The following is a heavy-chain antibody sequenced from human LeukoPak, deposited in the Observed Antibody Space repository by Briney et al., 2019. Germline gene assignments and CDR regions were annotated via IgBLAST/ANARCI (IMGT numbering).Heavy chain of an antibody. CDR3: ARAVGRNAVAGTPWY. CDR1: GFTFSNFG. V-gene: IGHV3-21*01. J-gene: IGHJ4*02. CDR2: ISSGSSYI. Sequence: PGGSLRLSCAASGFTFSNFGMNWVRQAPGKGLEWVSSISSGSSYIYYADSVRGRFTISRDNAKNSLYLQMNSLRAEDTAVYYCARAVGRNAVAGTPWYWGQGTLVTVSS. D-gene: IGHD6-19*01.